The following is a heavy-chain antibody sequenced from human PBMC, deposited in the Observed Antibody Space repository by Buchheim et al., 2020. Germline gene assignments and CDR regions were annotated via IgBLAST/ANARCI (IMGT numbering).Heavy chain of an antibody. CDR2: ISAGGGRT. J-gene: IGHJ4*02. V-gene: IGHV3-23*01. D-gene: IGHD4-17*01. CDR3: AKTVTVGSYYFAY. Sequence: EVQLLESGGGLVQRGGSLRLSCRASGFTFSSNAMSWVRKAPGKGLEWVSDISAGGGRTYYSDSVKGRFTISRDDSKNTLYLQMNSLRAEDSAIYYCAKTVTVGSYYFAYWGQGTL. CDR1: GFTFSSNA.